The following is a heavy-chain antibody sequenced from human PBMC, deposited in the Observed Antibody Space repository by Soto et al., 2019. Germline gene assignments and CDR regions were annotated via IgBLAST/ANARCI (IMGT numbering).Heavy chain of an antibody. CDR1: GGSISSSDYF. V-gene: IGHV4-30-4*01. CDR3: AGKYCTSGSCSSDY. Sequence: PSETLSLTCSVSGGSISSSDYFWSWIRQPPGKGLEWIGYIYNSVTTYYNPSLKSRVTISVDTPKNQFSLKLSSVTAADTAVYYCAGKYCTSGSCSSDYWGQGTLVTVSS. D-gene: IGHD2-15*01. CDR2: IYNSVTT. J-gene: IGHJ4*02.